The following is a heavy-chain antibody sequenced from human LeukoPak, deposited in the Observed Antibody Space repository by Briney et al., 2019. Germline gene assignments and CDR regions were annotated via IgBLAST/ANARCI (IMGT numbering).Heavy chain of an antibody. V-gene: IGHV3-33*01. Sequence: PGGSLRLSCAASGFIFSGHGMHWVRQAPGKGLEWVAVIWYDGSNKYYADSVEGRFTISRDNSKNTLYLQMNSLRAEDTAVYYCARDLLDSTGFFFGAGSRYFDYWGQGSLVTVSS. CDR2: IWYDGSNK. CDR3: ARDLLDSTGFFFGAGSRYFDY. J-gene: IGHJ4*02. D-gene: IGHD3-22*01. CDR1: GFIFSGHG.